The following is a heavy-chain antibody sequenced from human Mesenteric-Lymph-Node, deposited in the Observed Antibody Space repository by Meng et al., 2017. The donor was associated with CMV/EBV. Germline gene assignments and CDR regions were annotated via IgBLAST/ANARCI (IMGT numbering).Heavy chain of an antibody. CDR2: IYYSGST. V-gene: IGHV4-61*01. CDR3: ARMRFLEWSHYFDY. Sequence: SETLSLTCTVSGGSVSSGSYYWSWIRQPPGKGLEWIGYIYYSGSTNYNPSLKSRVTISVDTSKNQFSLKLSSVTAADTAVYYCARMRFLEWSHYFDYWGQGTLVTVSS. D-gene: IGHD3-3*01. CDR1: GGSVSSGSYY. J-gene: IGHJ4*02.